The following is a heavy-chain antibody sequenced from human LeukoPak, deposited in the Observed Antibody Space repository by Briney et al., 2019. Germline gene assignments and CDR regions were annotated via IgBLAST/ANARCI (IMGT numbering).Heavy chain of an antibody. V-gene: IGHV3-7*01. D-gene: IGHD7-27*01. CDR1: GFSFSDSW. Sequence: GGSLRLSCAASGFSFSDSWMSWVRQAPGKGLEWVANMNPDGSGKYYVDSVRGRFTVSRDNAKNTVYLQMNSQRAEDTAVYYCGRDPAWGAIDYWGQGTLVTVSS. CDR3: GRDPAWGAIDY. CDR2: MNPDGSGK. J-gene: IGHJ4*02.